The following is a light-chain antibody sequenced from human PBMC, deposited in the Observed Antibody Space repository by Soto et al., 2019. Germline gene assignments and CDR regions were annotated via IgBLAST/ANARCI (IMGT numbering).Light chain of an antibody. CDR3: QQSYSTPHT. CDR2: DVS. CDR1: QSVSNW. Sequence: DIQMTQSPSTLSASVGERVTITCRASQSVSNWLAWYQQKPGKAPNLLIYDVSSLESGVPSRFSGSGSGTDFTLTISSLQPEDFATYYCQQSYSTPHTFGQGTRLEIK. V-gene: IGKV1-39*01. J-gene: IGKJ5*01.